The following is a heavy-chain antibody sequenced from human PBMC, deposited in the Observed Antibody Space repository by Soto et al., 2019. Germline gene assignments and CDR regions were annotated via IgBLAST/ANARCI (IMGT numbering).Heavy chain of an antibody. D-gene: IGHD3-10*01. CDR2: IYHSGST. V-gene: IGHV4-4*02. CDR1: GGSISSSNW. Sequence: QVQLQESGPGLVKPSGTLSLTCAVSGGSISSSNWWSWVRQTPGKGLEWIGEIYHSGSTNYNPSPKGRVTISADKSKNQFSPKLSSVSAADTAVYYCARERAFGESSPGYYYYGMDVWGQGTTVTVSS. CDR3: ARERAFGESSPGYYYYGMDV. J-gene: IGHJ6*02.